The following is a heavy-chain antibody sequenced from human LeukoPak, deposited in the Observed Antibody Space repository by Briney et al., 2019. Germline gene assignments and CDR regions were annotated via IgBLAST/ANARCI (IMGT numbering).Heavy chain of an antibody. V-gene: IGHV4-59*08. CDR1: GSSISSYY. Sequence: PSETLSITCTVSGSSISSYYWSWIRQPPGKGLEWIGYIYYSGSTNDNPSLKSRVTISVDTSKNQFSLKLSSVTAADTAVYYCASSGSYFNWFDPWGQGTLVTVSS. J-gene: IGHJ5*02. CDR2: IYYSGST. D-gene: IGHD3-10*01. CDR3: ASSGSYFNWFDP.